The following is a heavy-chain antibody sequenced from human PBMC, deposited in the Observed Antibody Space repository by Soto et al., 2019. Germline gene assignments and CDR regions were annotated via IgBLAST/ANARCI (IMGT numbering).Heavy chain of an antibody. CDR2: IYYSGST. CDR1: GGSISSYY. CDR3: ARGSAVRTSGYYYYGMDV. D-gene: IGHD3-10*01. J-gene: IGHJ6*02. V-gene: IGHV4-59*12. Sequence: SETLSLTCTVSGGSISSYYWSWIRQPPGKGLEWIGYIYYSGSTNYKPSLKSRITISVDTSKNQFSQKLSSVTAADTAVFYCARGSAVRTSGYYYYGMDVWGQGTTVTVSS.